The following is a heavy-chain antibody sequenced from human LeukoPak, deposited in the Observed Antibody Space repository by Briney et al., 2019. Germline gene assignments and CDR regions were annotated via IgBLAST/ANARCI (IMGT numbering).Heavy chain of an antibody. CDR2: ISSSGSTI. Sequence: GGSLRLSCAASGFTFSDYYMSWIRQAPGKGLEWVPYISSSGSTIYYADSVKGRFTISRDNAKNSLYLQMNSLRAEDTAVYYCARDRDCSSTSCYGMDVWGQGTTVTVSS. CDR3: ARDRDCSSTSCYGMDV. D-gene: IGHD2-2*01. CDR1: GFTFSDYY. J-gene: IGHJ6*02. V-gene: IGHV3-11*01.